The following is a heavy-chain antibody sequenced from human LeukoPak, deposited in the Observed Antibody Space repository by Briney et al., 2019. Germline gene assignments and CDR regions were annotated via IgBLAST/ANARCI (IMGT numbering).Heavy chain of an antibody. V-gene: IGHV3-33*01. D-gene: IGHD6-19*01. J-gene: IGHJ4*02. Sequence: GGTLRLSCAASGLPFSSYGMHWVPQAPGKGLEWVARLVYDARSDYANSVTGRFSISRDHSKNTLFLDMSNLRVEDTALYYCARDLSAAFDFWGQGVLVTVSS. CDR2: LVYDARS. CDR1: GLPFSSYG. CDR3: ARDLSAAFDF.